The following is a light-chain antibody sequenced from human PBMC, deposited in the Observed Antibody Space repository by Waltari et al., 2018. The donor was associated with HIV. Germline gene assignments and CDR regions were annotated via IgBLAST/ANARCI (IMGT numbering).Light chain of an antibody. CDR2: RND. J-gene: IGLJ1*01. CDR1: SSNIGSNY. CDR3: AAWDDSLSGYV. Sequence: QSVLPQPPSASGTPGQRVTISCSGGSSNIGSNYVFWYQLLPGTAPKRLVYRNDQRPSGFPDRLSGSKSGTSASLAISGLRSEDEADYYCAAWDDSLSGYVFGTGTKVTVL. V-gene: IGLV1-47*01.